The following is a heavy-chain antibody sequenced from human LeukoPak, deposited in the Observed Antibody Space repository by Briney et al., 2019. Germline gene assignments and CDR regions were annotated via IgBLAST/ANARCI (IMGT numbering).Heavy chain of an antibody. V-gene: IGHV3-48*04. CDR3: VNSQWLLLDYFDS. CDR2: ISSSSTTI. D-gene: IGHD6-19*01. Sequence: QPGGSLRLSCAASGFTFKTYSMHWVRQAPGKGLEWISYISSSSTTIFYADSVNGRFTISRDNSKNSLYLQMNSLRPDDTAVYYCVNSQWLLLDYFDSWGQGTLVTVSS. CDR1: GFTFKTYS. J-gene: IGHJ4*02.